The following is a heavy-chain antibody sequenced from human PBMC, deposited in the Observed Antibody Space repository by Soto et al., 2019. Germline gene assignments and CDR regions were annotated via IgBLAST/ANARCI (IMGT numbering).Heavy chain of an antibody. CDR3: ARRVGATTAIDC. CDR1: GGSIGTGGYH. D-gene: IGHD1-26*01. J-gene: IGHJ4*02. Sequence: QVQLQESGPGLVKPSQTLSLTCTVTGGSIGTGGYHWSWIRQHPGKGLEWIGYIYYSGTTYYNPSLKSRVTISVDTSKNQVSLKLSSVTAADTAVYYCARRVGATTAIDCWGQGTLVTVSS. V-gene: IGHV4-31*03. CDR2: IYYSGTT.